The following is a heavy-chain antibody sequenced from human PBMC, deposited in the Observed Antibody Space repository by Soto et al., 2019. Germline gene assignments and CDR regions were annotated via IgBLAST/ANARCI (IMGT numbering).Heavy chain of an antibody. D-gene: IGHD5-12*01. V-gene: IGHV1-69*02. CDR3: ASDAVIVATXFDP. Sequence: ASVKVSCKASGGTFSSYTISWVRQAPGEGVEWMGRIITILGIANYAQKFQGRVTITADKSTCTAYMELSSLRSEATSLYYCASDAVIVATXFDPWGQRSLVTVSS. CDR1: GGTFSSYT. CDR2: IITILGIA. J-gene: IGHJ5*02.